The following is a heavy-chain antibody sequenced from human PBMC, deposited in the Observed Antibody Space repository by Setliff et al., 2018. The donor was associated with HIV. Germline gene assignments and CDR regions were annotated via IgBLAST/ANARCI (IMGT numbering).Heavy chain of an antibody. J-gene: IGHJ5*02. CDR1: RSTFNSHT. Sequence: SVKVSCKASRSTFNSHTINWVRQAPGQGLDWMGRIIPILGVANYAQRFQGKVTITADKSTSTAYMELTSLRFDDTAVYYCARVRYCSGGSCYGGEYWFDPWGQGTLVTVSS. CDR2: IIPILGVA. D-gene: IGHD2-15*01. V-gene: IGHV1-69*02. CDR3: ARVRYCSGGSCYGGEYWFDP.